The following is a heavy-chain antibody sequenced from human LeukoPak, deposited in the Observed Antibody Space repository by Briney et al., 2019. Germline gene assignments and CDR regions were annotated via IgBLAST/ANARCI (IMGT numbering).Heavy chain of an antibody. D-gene: IGHD3-3*01. J-gene: IGHJ3*02. CDR1: GYTLTELS. CDR3: ATAGRNVLRFLEWSDAFDI. CDR2: FDPEDGET. V-gene: IGHV1-24*01. Sequence: ASVKVSCTVSGYTLTELSMHWVRQAPGKGLEWMGGFDPEDGETIYAQKFQGRVTMTEDTSTDTAYMELSSLRSEDTAVYYCATAGRNVLRFLEWSDAFDIWGQGTMVTVSS.